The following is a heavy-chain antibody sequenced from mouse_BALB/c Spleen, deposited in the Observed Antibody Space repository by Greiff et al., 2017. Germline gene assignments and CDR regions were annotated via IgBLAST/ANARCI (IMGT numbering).Heavy chain of an antibody. D-gene: IGHD1-1*01. V-gene: IGHV1-7*01. CDR2: INPSTGYT. Sequence: QVQLKESGAELAKPGASVKMSCKASGYTFTSYWMHWVKQRPGQGLEWIGYINPSTGYTEYNQKFKDKATLTADKSSSTAYMQLSSLTSEDSAVYYCARRTTERGYFDYWGQGTTLTVSS. CDR1: GYTFTSYW. CDR3: ARRTTERGYFDY. J-gene: IGHJ2*01.